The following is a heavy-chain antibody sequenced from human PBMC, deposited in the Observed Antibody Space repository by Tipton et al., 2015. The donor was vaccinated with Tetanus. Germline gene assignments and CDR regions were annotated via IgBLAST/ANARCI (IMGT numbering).Heavy chain of an antibody. CDR1: GGSISTKTYY. Sequence: TLSLTCFVSGGSISTKTYYWGWIRQTPGKGLEWIASISHSATTFYNPSLKSRVTMSVDPSKNQFSVGLSSVTAADTGVYYCARHVGGYGSPPHDLWGQGTLVTVSP. V-gene: IGHV4-39*01. CDR2: ISHSATT. D-gene: IGHD3-10*01. J-gene: IGHJ5*02. CDR3: ARHVGGYGSPPHDL.